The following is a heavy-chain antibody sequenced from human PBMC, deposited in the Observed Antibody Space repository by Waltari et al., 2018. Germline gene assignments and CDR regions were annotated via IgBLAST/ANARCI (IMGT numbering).Heavy chain of an antibody. Sequence: VKLVQSGGEVKKPGASVKVSCKASGYTFISNGISWVRQARGQGLEWVGWVRGYDENTKYARNCQGRVSLTADTATNAAYMELTSRTADDTAVYYCAHSDYRSSWYTMDVWGQGTRV. CDR1: GYTFISNG. D-gene: IGHD6-13*01. CDR3: AHSDYRSSWYTMDV. J-gene: IGHJ6*02. V-gene: IGHV1-18*01. CDR2: VRGYDENT.